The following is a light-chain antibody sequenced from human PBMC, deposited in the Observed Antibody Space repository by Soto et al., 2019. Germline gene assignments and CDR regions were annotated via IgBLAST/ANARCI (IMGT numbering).Light chain of an antibody. CDR2: GAS. CDR3: QHYGTSPPIT. Sequence: DIVLTQSPGTLSLSPGQRATLSCRASQSVSSTYLTWYQHRPGQAPRLLIYGASNRATGIPDRFSGSGSGTDFNLTVSRLEPEDFAVYYCQHYGTSPPITFGQGTRLENK. V-gene: IGKV3-20*01. J-gene: IGKJ5*01. CDR1: QSVSSTY.